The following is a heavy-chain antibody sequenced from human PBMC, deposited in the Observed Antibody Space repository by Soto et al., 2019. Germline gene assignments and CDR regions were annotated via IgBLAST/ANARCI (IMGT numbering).Heavy chain of an antibody. V-gene: IGHV1-24*01. D-gene: IGHD5-12*01. CDR1: GYTLTELS. CDR3: ARVSGYYLPDY. J-gene: IGHJ4*02. Sequence: GPSVKVSCKVSGYTLTELSMHWVRQAPGKGLEWMGGFDPEDGGTIYAQKFQGRVTITEDTSTDTAYMELSSLRAEDTAVYYCARVSGYYLPDYWGQGTLVTVSS. CDR2: FDPEDGGT.